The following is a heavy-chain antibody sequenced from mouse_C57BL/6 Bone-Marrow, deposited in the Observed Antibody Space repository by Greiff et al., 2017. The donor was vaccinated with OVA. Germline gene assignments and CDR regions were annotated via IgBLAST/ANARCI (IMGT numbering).Heavy chain of an antibody. J-gene: IGHJ4*01. CDR3: ASYGSSSYAMDY. D-gene: IGHD1-1*01. CDR1: GYSITSGYY. V-gene: IGHV3-6*01. CDR2: ISYDGSN. Sequence: EVQLQESGPGLVKPSQSLSLTCSVTGYSITSGYYWNWIRQFPGNKLEWMGYISYDGSNNYNPSLKNRISITRDTSKNQFFLKLNSVTTEDTATYYCASYGSSSYAMDYWGQGTSVTVSS.